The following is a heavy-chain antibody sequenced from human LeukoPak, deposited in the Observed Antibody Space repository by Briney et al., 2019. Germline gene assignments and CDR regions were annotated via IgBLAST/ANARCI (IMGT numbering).Heavy chain of an antibody. CDR3: ARRHVQYTSSSDPYYFDY. CDR1: GGSISSYY. V-gene: IGHV4-59*01. J-gene: IGHJ4*02. Sequence: SETLSLTCIVSGGSISSYYWSWIRQPPGKGLEWIGYIYNSGSTNYNPSLKSRVTISVDTSKNLFSLKLSSVTAADTAVYYCARRHVQYTSSSDPYYFDYWGQGTLVTVSS. D-gene: IGHD6-6*01. CDR2: IYNSGST.